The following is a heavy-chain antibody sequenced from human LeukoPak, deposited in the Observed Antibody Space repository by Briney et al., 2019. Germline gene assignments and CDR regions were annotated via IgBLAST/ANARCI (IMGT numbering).Heavy chain of an antibody. CDR1: GFTFSSYE. D-gene: IGHD3-22*01. V-gene: IGHV3-48*03. Sequence: PGGSLRLSCAASGFTFSSYEMNWVRQAPGKGLEWVSYISSSGSTIYYADSVKGRFTISRDNAKNSLYLQMNSLRAEDTAVYYCARDVDYYDSSGSYYYYYMDVWGKGTTVTISS. CDR3: ARDVDYYDSSGSYYYYYMDV. CDR2: ISSSGSTI. J-gene: IGHJ6*03.